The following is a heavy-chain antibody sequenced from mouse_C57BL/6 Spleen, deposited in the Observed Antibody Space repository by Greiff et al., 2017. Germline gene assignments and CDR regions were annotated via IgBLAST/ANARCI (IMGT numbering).Heavy chain of an antibody. J-gene: IGHJ4*01. Sequence: EVKLVESGGGLVKPGGSLKLSCAASGFTFSSYAMSWVRQTPEKRLEWVATISDGGSYTYYPDNVKGRFTISRDNAKNNLYLQISHLKSEDTAMYYCAKDRAVVASYAMDYWGQGTSVTVSS. CDR2: ISDGGSYT. V-gene: IGHV5-4*01. CDR1: GFTFSSYA. CDR3: AKDRAVVASYAMDY. D-gene: IGHD1-1*01.